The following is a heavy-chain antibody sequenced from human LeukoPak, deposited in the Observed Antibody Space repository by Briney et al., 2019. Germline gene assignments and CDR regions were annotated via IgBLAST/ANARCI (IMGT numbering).Heavy chain of an antibody. CDR3: ARVPAVDGNYYYYYGLDV. J-gene: IGHJ6*02. CDR2: ISHRGST. V-gene: IGHV4-34*01. CDR1: GGSISSDH. Sequence: SETLSLTCTVSGGSISSDHWNWIRQPPGRGLEWIGEISHRGSTKYNPSLKSRVTISLDTSKSQFSLKVNSLTAADTAVYYCARVPAVDGNYYYYYGLDVWGQGTTVTVSS. D-gene: IGHD2-2*01.